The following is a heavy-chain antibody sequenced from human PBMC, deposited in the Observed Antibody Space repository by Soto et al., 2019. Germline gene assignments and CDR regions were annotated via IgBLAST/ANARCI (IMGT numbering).Heavy chain of an antibody. CDR3: AKDRSSSDHDAFDI. D-gene: IGHD6-6*01. J-gene: IGHJ3*02. V-gene: IGHV3-9*01. CDR1: GFTFDDYA. CDR2: ISWYSGSI. Sequence: GGSLRLSCAASGFTFDDYAMHWVRQAPGKGLEWVSGISWYSGSIGYADSVKGRFTISRDNAKNSLYLQMNSLRAEDTALDYCAKDRSSSDHDAFDIWGQGTMVTVSS.